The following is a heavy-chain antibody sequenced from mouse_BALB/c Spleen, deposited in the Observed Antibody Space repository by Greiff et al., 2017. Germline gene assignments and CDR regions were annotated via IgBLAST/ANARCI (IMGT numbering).Heavy chain of an antibody. J-gene: IGHJ4*01. CDR2: ILPGSGST. D-gene: IGHD2-1*01. CDR3: ARGDYGNPYAMDY. Sequence: VQLVESGAELMKPGASVKISCKATGYTFSSYWIEWVKQRPGHGLEWIGEILPGSGSTNYNEKFKGKATFTADTSSNTAYMQLSSLTSEDSAVYYCARGDYGNPYAMDYWGQGTSVTVSS. CDR1: GYTFSSYW. V-gene: IGHV1-9*01.